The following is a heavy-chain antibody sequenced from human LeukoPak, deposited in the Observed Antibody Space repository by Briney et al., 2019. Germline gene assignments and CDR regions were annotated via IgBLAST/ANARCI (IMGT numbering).Heavy chain of an antibody. CDR2: IKQDGSEK. CDR1: GFTFSNYR. Sequence: GGSLRLSCAASGFTFSNYRMNWVRQAPGRGLEWVAIIKQDGSEKLYVDSVEGRFTISRDNAKNSLYLQMNSLRVEDTAVCYCMGGAGWLVDYWGQGTLVTVSS. CDR3: MGGAGWLVDY. V-gene: IGHV3-7*01. J-gene: IGHJ4*02. D-gene: IGHD2-15*01.